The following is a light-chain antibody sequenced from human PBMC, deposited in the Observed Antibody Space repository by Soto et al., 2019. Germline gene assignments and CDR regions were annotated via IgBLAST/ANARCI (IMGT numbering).Light chain of an antibody. Sequence: QSVLTQPPSVSAAPGQKVTISCSGSSSNIGNNYVSWYQQLPGTAPKLLIYDHNKRPSGILDRLSGSKSGTSATLGNTGLQTGDEADYYCGPWDSSLSAVVFGGGTKLTVL. CDR3: GPWDSSLSAVV. CDR1: SSNIGNNY. J-gene: IGLJ2*01. V-gene: IGLV1-51*01. CDR2: DHN.